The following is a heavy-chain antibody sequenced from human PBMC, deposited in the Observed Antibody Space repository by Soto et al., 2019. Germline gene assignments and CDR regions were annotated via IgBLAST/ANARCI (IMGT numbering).Heavy chain of an antibody. D-gene: IGHD3-22*01. Sequence: QVQLVESGGGVVKPGRSLRLSCAASGFTFSSYGMHWVRQAPGKGLEWVAVISYDGTNKYYADSVKGRFTISRDNSKNKLYLQMNSLRAEDTAVYYGARDGGDDSSGYYFYYGMDVWGQGTTVTVSS. J-gene: IGHJ6*02. CDR2: ISYDGTNK. CDR1: GFTFSSYG. CDR3: ARDGGDDSSGYYFYYGMDV. V-gene: IGHV3-30*03.